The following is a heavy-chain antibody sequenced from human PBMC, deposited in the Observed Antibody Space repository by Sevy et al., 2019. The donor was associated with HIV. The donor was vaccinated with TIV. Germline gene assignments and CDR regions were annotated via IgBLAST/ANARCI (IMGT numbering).Heavy chain of an antibody. Sequence: GGSLRLSCAVSGLTVDSNYMSWVRQAPGKGLEWVSIIYSGGSTYYADSVKGRFTISTDNSKNTLDLQMNSLRAEDTAVYYCARRGLDSNWFRSFDYWGQGTLVTVSS. CDR1: GLTVDSNY. V-gene: IGHV3-53*01. D-gene: IGHD6-13*01. CDR2: IYSGGST. CDR3: ARRGLDSNWFRSFDY. J-gene: IGHJ4*02.